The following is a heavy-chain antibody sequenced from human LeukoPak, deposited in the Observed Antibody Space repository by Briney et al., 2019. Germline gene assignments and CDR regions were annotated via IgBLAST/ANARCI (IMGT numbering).Heavy chain of an antibody. CDR3: ARDLDCSGGSCYSDNWFDP. D-gene: IGHD2-15*01. Sequence: SVKVSCKASGGTFSSYAISWVRQAPGQGLEWMGGIIPIFGTANYTQKFQGRVTITADESTSTAYMELSSLRSEDTAVYYCARDLDCSGGSCYSDNWFDPWGQGTLVTVSS. V-gene: IGHV1-69*13. J-gene: IGHJ5*02. CDR1: GGTFSSYA. CDR2: IIPIFGTA.